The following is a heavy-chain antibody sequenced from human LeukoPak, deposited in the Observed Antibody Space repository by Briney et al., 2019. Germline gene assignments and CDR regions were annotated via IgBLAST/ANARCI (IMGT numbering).Heavy chain of an antibody. CDR2: ITGSGGGT. CDR1: GFTFSNYA. CDR3: ARDLSIAARPAFDN. Sequence: PGGSLRLSCAASGFTFSNYAMSWVRQAPGKGLEWVSAITGSGGGTYYADSVKGRFTISRDNSKNTVFLQMNSLRAEDTAVYYCARDLSIAARPAFDNWGQGTLVTVSS. J-gene: IGHJ4*02. D-gene: IGHD6-6*01. V-gene: IGHV3-23*01.